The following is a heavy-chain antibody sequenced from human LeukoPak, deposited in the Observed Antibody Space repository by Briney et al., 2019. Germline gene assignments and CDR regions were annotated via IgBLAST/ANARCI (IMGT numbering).Heavy chain of an antibody. J-gene: IGHJ4*02. Sequence: GGSLRLSCAAPGFTFSSYEMNWVRQAPGKGLEWVSYISSSGSTIYYADSVKGRFTISRDNAKNSLYLQMNSLRAEDTAVYYCARGTHTYGEPADYWGQGTLVTVSS. V-gene: IGHV3-48*03. CDR2: ISSSGSTI. D-gene: IGHD4-17*01. CDR1: GFTFSSYE. CDR3: ARGTHTYGEPADY.